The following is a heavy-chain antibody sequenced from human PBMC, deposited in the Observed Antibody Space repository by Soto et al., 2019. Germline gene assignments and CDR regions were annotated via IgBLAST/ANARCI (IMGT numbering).Heavy chain of an antibody. CDR2: IGIGSSTK. CDR3: ARDQLYYNDISGRPLNAFDV. Sequence: VGSLRLSCAASGFTFSSYGMHWVRQAPGKGLEWVSYIGIGSSTKYYADSVKGRFTISRDNAKNSLYLQMNSLRAEDTAVYYCARDQLYYNDISGRPLNAFDVWGQGTMVTVSS. J-gene: IGHJ3*01. D-gene: IGHD3-22*01. CDR1: GFTFSSYG. V-gene: IGHV3-48*01.